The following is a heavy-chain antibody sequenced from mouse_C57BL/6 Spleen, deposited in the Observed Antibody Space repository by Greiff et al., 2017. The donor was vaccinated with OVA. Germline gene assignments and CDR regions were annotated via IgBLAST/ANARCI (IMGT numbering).Heavy chain of an antibody. Sequence: QVQLQQSGAELVKPGASVKISCKASGYAFSSYWMNWVKQRPGKGLEWIGQIYPGDGDTNYKGKFKGKATLTADKSSSTAYMQLSSLTSEDSAVYFCARPIYDGYWYFDVWGTGTTVTVSS. D-gene: IGHD2-3*01. CDR2: IYPGDGDT. J-gene: IGHJ1*03. CDR1: GYAFSSYW. V-gene: IGHV1-80*01. CDR3: ARPIYDGYWYFDV.